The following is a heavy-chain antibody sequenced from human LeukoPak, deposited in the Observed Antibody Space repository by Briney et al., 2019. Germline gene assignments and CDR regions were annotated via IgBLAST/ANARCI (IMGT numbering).Heavy chain of an antibody. CDR2: IWYDGSNK. D-gene: IGHD1-26*01. CDR1: GFTFSSYG. Sequence: GGSLRLSCAASGFTFSSYGMHWVRQAPGKGLEWVAVIWYDGSNKYYADSVKGRITISRDNSKNTLYLQMNNLRAEDTAVYYCAMSGSYTLFDYWGQGTLVTVSS. J-gene: IGHJ4*02. CDR3: AMSGSYTLFDY. V-gene: IGHV3-33*01.